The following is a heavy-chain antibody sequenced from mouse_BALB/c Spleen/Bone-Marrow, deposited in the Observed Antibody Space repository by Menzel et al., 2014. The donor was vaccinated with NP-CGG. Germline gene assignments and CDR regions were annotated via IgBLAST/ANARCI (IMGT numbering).Heavy chain of an antibody. CDR3: AREGNYFDY. CDR1: GFSLTVYG. CDR2: IWGDGIT. J-gene: IGHJ2*01. Sequence: VKLMESGPGLVAPSQSLSITCTVSGFSLTVYGVNWVRQPPGKGLEWLGMIWGDGITDYNSAFKSRLSIRKDDSKSQVFLKMNSLQTDDTAKYYCAREGNYFDYWGQGTTLTVSS. V-gene: IGHV2-6-7*01.